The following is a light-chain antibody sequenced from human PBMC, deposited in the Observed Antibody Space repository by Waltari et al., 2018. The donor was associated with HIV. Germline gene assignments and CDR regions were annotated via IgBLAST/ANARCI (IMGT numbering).Light chain of an antibody. V-gene: IGKV1-5*01. CDR2: NTS. CDR3: QQYQSVPWS. CDR1: QFIANW. J-gene: IGKJ1*01. Sequence: DIEMTQSPSTLSASVGDRVTITCRASQFIANWLAWYQQKPGKAPEVLIHNTSILENGVPARFSGSGSGTHFTLTISNLQANDFATYDCQQYQSVPWSFGQGTKVEIK.